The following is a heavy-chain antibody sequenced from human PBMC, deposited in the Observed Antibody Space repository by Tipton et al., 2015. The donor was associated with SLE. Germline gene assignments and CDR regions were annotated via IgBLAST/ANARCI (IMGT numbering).Heavy chain of an antibody. D-gene: IGHD2-2*01. CDR1: GGSISSSSYY. Sequence: TLPLTCTVSGGSISSSSYYWGWIRQPPGKGLEWIGSIYYSGSTYYNPSLKSRVTISVDTSKNQFSLKLSSVTAADTAVYYCARGGGYCSSTSCLGAAFDIWGQGTMVTVSS. V-gene: IGHV4-39*07. CDR2: IYYSGST. J-gene: IGHJ3*02. CDR3: ARGGGYCSSTSCLGAAFDI.